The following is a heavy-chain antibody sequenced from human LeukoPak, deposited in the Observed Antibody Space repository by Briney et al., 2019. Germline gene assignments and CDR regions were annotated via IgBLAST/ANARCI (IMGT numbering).Heavy chain of an antibody. Sequence: PSETLSLTCAVYGGSLSGYYWSWIRQPPGKGLEWIGEINHSGSTNYNPSLKSRVTISVDTSKNQFSLKLSSVTAADTAVYYCARARITIFGVVRAFDIWGQGTMVTVSS. J-gene: IGHJ3*02. D-gene: IGHD3-3*01. V-gene: IGHV4-34*01. CDR2: INHSGST. CDR1: GGSLSGYY. CDR3: ARARITIFGVVRAFDI.